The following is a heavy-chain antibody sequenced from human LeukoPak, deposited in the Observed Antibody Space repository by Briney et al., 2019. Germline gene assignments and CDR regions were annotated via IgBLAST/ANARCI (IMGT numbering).Heavy chain of an antibody. Sequence: GGSLRLSCSVSGFTLSSYWMTWVRQAPGKGLEWVANINRDGSEKHCVDSVAGRFTVSRDNAKNSLYLQMNSLRAEDTAVYYCARRFDYWGQGTLVTVSS. J-gene: IGHJ4*02. CDR3: ARRFDY. CDR1: GFTLSSYW. V-gene: IGHV3-7*01. CDR2: INRDGSEK.